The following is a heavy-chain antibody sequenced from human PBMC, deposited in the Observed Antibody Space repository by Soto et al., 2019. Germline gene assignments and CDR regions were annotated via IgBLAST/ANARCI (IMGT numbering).Heavy chain of an antibody. CDR1: GFTFSNAW. Sequence: GGSLRLSCEASGFTFSNAWMSWVRQAPGKGLEWVGRIKSKTDGGTTDYAAPVKGRFTISRDDSKNALYLQMNSLKTEDTAVYYCTSTSFYDSSGYCPDYWGQGTLVTVSS. CDR3: TSTSFYDSSGYCPDY. V-gene: IGHV3-15*01. D-gene: IGHD3-22*01. J-gene: IGHJ4*02. CDR2: IKSKTDGGTT.